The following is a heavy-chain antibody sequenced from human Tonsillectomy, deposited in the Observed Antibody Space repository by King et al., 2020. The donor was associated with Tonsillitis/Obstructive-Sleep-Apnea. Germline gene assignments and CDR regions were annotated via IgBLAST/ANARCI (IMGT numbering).Heavy chain of an antibody. CDR2: LWYDSRNK. J-gene: IGHJ4*02. CDR1: GFNFNDYG. D-gene: IGHD3-3*02. CDR3: AKSEGHFAEPIDF. V-gene: IGHV3-33*06. Sequence: VQLVESGGGVVQPGRSLRLSCAASGFNFNDYGMHWVRQAPGKGLEWVAVLWYDSRNKEYAASVKGRCTISRDNSKNTVNLQIDNLRAEDTAVYYCAKSEGHFAEPIDFWGQGTLVTVSS.